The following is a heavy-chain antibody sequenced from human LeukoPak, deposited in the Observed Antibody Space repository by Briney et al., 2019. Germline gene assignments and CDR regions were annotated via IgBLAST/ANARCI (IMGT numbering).Heavy chain of an antibody. CDR2: IWYDGSNK. CDR1: GFTFSSYG. Sequence: GGSLRLSCAASGFTFSSYGMHWVRQAPGKGLEWVAVIWYDGSNKYYADSVKGRFTISRDNSKNTLYLQMNSLRAEDTAVYYCAGGGGGSYYHLLDYWGQGTLVTVSS. V-gene: IGHV3-33*08. D-gene: IGHD1-26*01. CDR3: AGGGGGSYYHLLDY. J-gene: IGHJ4*02.